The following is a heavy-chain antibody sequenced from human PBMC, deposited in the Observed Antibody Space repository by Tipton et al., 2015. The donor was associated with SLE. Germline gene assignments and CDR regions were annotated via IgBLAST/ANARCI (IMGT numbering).Heavy chain of an antibody. CDR3: AKDLGPHPDWYFDL. CDR2: IYTDESGT. CDR1: GFTFDSYS. D-gene: IGHD7-27*01. V-gene: IGHV3-23*03. Sequence: SLRLSCAASGFTFDSYSMSWVRQAPGKGLEWVAGIYTDESGTYFSDSVKGRFTIARDNSGNRLYLQMESLRVEDTAVYYCAKDLGPHPDWYFDLWGRGTLVTVSS. J-gene: IGHJ2*01.